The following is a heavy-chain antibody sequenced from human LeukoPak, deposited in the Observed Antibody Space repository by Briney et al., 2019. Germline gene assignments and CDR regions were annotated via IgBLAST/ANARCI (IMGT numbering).Heavy chain of an antibody. J-gene: IGHJ6*02. D-gene: IGHD3-9*01. V-gene: IGHV1-18*01. Sequence: GASVKVSCKASGYTFTSYGISWVRRAPGQGLEWMGWISAYNGNTNYAQKLQGRVTMTTDTSTSTAYMELRSLRSDDTAVYYCARDNYDISYWYYYYGMDVWGQGTTVTVSS. CDR2: ISAYNGNT. CDR3: ARDNYDISYWYYYYGMDV. CDR1: GYTFTSYG.